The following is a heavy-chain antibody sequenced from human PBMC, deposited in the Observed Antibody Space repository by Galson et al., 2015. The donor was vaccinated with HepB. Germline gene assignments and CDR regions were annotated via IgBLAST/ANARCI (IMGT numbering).Heavy chain of an antibody. CDR3: TRIALSGSYWYFDY. D-gene: IGHD1-26*01. J-gene: IGHJ4*02. Sequence: SLRLSCAASGFTFSSYTMNWVRQAPGEGLEWISYISTTSDNKFSADSVKGRFIISRDNAKNLLYLQINSLRAEDTAVYYCTRIALSGSYWYFDYWGQGSLVSVSS. CDR1: GFTFSSYT. CDR2: ISTTSDNK. V-gene: IGHV3-48*01.